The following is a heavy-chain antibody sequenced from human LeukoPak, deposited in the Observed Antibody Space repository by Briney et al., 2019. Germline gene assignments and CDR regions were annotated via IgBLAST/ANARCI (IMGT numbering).Heavy chain of an antibody. J-gene: IGHJ6*03. V-gene: IGHV3-48*03. CDR2: ISSSGSTI. CDR3: AGGLAAAHYYYYMDV. Sequence: GGSLRLSCAASGFTFSSYEMNWVRQAPGQGLEWVSYISSSGSTIYYTDSVKGRFTISRDNAKNSLYLQMNSLRAEDTAVYYCAGGLAAAHYYYYMDVWGKGTMVTVSS. CDR1: GFTFSSYE. D-gene: IGHD6-13*01.